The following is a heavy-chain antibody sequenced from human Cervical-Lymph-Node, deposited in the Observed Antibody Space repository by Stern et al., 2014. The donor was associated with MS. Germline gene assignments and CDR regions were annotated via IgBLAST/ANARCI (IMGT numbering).Heavy chain of an antibody. D-gene: IGHD2-2*02. CDR1: GFTFSTYE. CDR3: ARDKDCSSTSCYNAFDI. J-gene: IGHJ3*02. CDR2: ISSDGRNK. Sequence: VQLVESGGGVVQPGRSLRLSCAASGFTFSTYEMHWVRQAPGKGLEWVAVISSDGRNKYYADSVEGRFTISRDNSKNTLYLHMNSLRAEDTAMYYCARDKDCSSTSCYNAFDIWGQGTMVTVSS. V-gene: IGHV3-30*04.